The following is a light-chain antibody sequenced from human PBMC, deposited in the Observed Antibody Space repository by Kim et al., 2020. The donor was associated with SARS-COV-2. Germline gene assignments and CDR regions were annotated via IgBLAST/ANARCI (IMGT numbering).Light chain of an antibody. CDR3: ATWDDSLSAWV. V-gene: IGLV1-36*01. J-gene: IGLJ3*02. CDR1: SSNIGNNA. Sequence: QSVLTQPPSVSEAPRQRITISCSGSSSNIGNNAVNWYQQLPGKAPKLLIYYNDQLPSGVSDRFSGSKSGTSASLAISGLQSEDEADYYCATWDDSLSAWVFGGGTKLTVL. CDR2: YND.